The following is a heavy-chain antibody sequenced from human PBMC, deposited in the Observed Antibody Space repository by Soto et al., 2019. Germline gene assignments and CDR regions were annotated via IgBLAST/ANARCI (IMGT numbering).Heavy chain of an antibody. CDR2: MHDNGST. D-gene: IGHD2-15*01. Sequence: QVQLQESGPGLVKPSETLSLSCTVSGDSISNYYWSWIRQPPGKGLQWIAYMHDNGSTNYNPSLKNRVTMSVAMSKNQFSLKVNSVTAADTAVYYCARVVFVPNPQRIAIGRWFDSWGQGTLITVSS. V-gene: IGHV4-59*01. J-gene: IGHJ5*01. CDR3: ARVVFVPNPQRIAIGRWFDS. CDR1: GDSISNYY.